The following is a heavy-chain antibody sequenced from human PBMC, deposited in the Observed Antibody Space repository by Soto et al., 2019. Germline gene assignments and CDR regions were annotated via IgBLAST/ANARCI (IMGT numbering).Heavy chain of an antibody. CDR3: ARDHRYCSGGSCYTMYFVDL. CDR1: GFIFSMYW. V-gene: IGHV3-74*01. Sequence: PGGSLRLSCETSGFIFSMYWMHWVREVPGKGPQWVARITDDGSTTYYAASVEGRFTISRDNAKNARYLQMTSLRADDTAVYYCARDHRYCSGGSCYTMYFVDLWGEGTLVTVSS. D-gene: IGHD2-15*01. J-gene: IGHJ5*02. CDR2: ITDDGSTT.